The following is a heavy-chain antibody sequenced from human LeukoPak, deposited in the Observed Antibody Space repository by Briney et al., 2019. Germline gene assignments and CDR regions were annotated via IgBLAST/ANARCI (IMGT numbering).Heavy chain of an antibody. CDR3: ATYGSGSGTFFDS. V-gene: IGHV3-74*01. CDR1: GFTFSSYW. D-gene: IGHD3-10*01. Sequence: PGGSLRLSCAASGFTFSSYWMHWVRQAPGKGLVWVSRLNSDASTTTYADSVKGRFTISRDNAKNSLYLQMNSLRAEDTALYYCATYGSGSGTFFDSWGQGTLVTVSS. J-gene: IGHJ4*01. CDR2: LNSDASTT.